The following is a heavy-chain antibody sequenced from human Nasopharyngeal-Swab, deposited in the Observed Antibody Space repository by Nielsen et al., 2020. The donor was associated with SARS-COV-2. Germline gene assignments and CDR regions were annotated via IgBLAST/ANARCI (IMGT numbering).Heavy chain of an antibody. CDR1: GFNFNMYS. D-gene: IGHD1-26*01. J-gene: IGHJ6*02. CDR2: ISSSSNYI. CDR3: ARDWAASGGGMDV. Sequence: GESLKISCATSGFNFNMYSMYWVRQAPGKGLEWVSSISSSSNYIYYGDSVKGRFTISRDNTQKSLYLEMNSLRVEDTAVYYCARDWAASGGGMDVWGQGTTVTVSS. V-gene: IGHV3-21*01.